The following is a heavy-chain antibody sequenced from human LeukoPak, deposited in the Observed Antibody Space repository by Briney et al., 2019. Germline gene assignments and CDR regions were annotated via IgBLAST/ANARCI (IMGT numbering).Heavy chain of an antibody. Sequence: GGSLRLSCAASGFTFNTYAMSWVRQAPGKRLEWASGVTGNGIHTWYADSVKGRFTISRDNSKNTVHLQMNSLRVDDTAVYYCVKGTAEYCTGVTCYEFDSWGQGTLVAVSS. D-gene: IGHD2-15*01. CDR1: GFTFNTYA. J-gene: IGHJ4*02. CDR3: VKGTAEYCTGVTCYEFDS. V-gene: IGHV3-23*01. CDR2: VTGNGIHT.